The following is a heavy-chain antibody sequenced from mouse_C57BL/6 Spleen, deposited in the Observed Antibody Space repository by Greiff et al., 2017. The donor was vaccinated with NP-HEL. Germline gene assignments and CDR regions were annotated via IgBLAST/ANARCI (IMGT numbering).Heavy chain of an antibody. CDR3: ARAYGSSYRYYAMDY. J-gene: IGHJ4*01. D-gene: IGHD1-1*01. Sequence: QVQLQQPGAELVRPGSSVKLSCKASGYTFTSYWMHWVKQRPIQGLEWIGNIDPSDSETHYNQKFKDKATLTVDKSSSTAYMQLSSLTSEDSAVYYCARAYGSSYRYYAMDYWGQGTSVTVSS. V-gene: IGHV1-52*01. CDR1: GYTFTSYW. CDR2: IDPSDSET.